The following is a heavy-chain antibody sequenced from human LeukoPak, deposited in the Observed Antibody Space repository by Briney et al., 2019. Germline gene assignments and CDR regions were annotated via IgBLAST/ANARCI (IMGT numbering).Heavy chain of an antibody. CDR2: IYYSGST. Sequence: PSETLSLTCTVSGGSISSYYWSWIRQPPGKGLEWIGYIYYSGSTNYNPSLKSRVTISVDTSKNQFSLKLSSVTAADTAVYYCARDLGNNWFDPWGRGTLVTVSS. CDR3: ARDLGNNWFDP. J-gene: IGHJ5*02. V-gene: IGHV4-59*01. CDR1: GGSISSYY.